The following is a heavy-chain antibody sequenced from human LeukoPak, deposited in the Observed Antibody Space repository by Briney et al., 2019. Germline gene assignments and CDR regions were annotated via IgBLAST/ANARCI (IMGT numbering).Heavy chain of an antibody. D-gene: IGHD5-24*01. CDR2: ISSSSSYI. Sequence: GGSLRLSCAASGFTFSSYSMNWVRQAPGKGLEWVSSISSSSSYIYYADSVKGRFTISRDNAKNSLYLQMNSLGAEDTAVYYCARGDGYNPFDYWGQGTLVTVSS. CDR1: GFTFSSYS. V-gene: IGHV3-21*01. J-gene: IGHJ4*02. CDR3: ARGDGYNPFDY.